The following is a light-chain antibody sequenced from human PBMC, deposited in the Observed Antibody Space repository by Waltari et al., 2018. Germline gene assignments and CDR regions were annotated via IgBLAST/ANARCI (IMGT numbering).Light chain of an antibody. CDR3: HQYFAPPYT. CDR1: HSLLYYSNNKNY. J-gene: IGKJ2*01. V-gene: IGKV4-1*01. Sequence: DIVMTQSPDSRTVSLGERATINCKSSHSLLYYSNNKNYIRWYQQKPGQAPKLLIYWASTRDSGVPDRFSGSGSETDFTLTISSLQAEDVAVYHCHQYFAPPYTFGRGTKLEIK. CDR2: WAS.